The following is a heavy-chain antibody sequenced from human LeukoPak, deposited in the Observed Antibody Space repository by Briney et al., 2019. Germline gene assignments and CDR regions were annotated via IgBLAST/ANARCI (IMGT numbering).Heavy chain of an antibody. D-gene: IGHD6-19*01. CDR1: GFTFSSYA. J-gene: IGHJ4*02. CDR3: AKDGKGAPVAGTGYFDY. V-gene: IGHV3-23*01. CDR2: ISGSGGNT. Sequence: PEASLRLSCAASGFTFSSYAMSWVRQAPGKGLEWVSVISGSGGNTYYADSVKGRFTISRDNSKNTLYLQMNSLRAEDTAIYYCAKDGKGAPVAGTGYFDYWGQGTLVTVSS.